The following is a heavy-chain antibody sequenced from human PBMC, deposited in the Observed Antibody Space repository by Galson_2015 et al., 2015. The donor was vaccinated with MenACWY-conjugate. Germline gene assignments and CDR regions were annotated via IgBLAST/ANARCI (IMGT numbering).Heavy chain of an antibody. J-gene: IGHJ6*02. D-gene: IGHD6-13*01. Sequence: SLRLSCAASGFTFSSYSMNWVRQAPGKGLEWVAVISYDGSNKYYADSVKGRFTISRDNSKNTLYLQMNSLRAEDTAVYYCAKDLGSSWHYYYYGMDVWGQGTTVTVSS. V-gene: IGHV3-30*18. CDR3: AKDLGSSWHYYYYGMDV. CDR2: ISYDGSNK. CDR1: GFTFSSYS.